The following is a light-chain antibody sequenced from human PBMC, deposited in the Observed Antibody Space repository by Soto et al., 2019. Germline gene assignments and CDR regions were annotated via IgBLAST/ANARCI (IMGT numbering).Light chain of an antibody. Sequence: DIQMTQSPSTLSASVGDRVTITCRASQSISSWLAWYQQKPGKAPKLLIYKASSLESGVPSRFSGSGSGTKFTLPISSLQPDDFATYYCQQYYNYYRTFGQGTKVEIK. CDR1: QSISSW. J-gene: IGKJ1*01. CDR2: KAS. V-gene: IGKV1-5*03. CDR3: QQYYNYYRT.